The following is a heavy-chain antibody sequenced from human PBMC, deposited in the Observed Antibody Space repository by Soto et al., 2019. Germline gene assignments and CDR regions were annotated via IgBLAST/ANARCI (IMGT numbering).Heavy chain of an antibody. D-gene: IGHD4-4*01. CDR2: IYYSGST. V-gene: IGHV4-31*03. CDR3: ARDSAVTTPWYYGMDV. Sequence: PSETLSLTCTVSGGSISSGGYYWSWIRQHPGKGLEWIGCIYYSGSTYYNPSLKSRVTISVDTSKNQFSLKLSSVTAADTAVYYCARDSAVTTPWYYGMDVWGQGTTVTVSS. CDR1: GGSISSGGYY. J-gene: IGHJ6*02.